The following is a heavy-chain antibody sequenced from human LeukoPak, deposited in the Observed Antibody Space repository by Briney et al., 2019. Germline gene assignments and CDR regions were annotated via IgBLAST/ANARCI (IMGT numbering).Heavy chain of an antibody. Sequence: GGSLRLSCAASGFTFSSYGMHWVRQAPGKGLEWVAVIWYDGSNKYYADSVKGRFTISRDNSKNTLYLQMNSLRAEDTAVYYCARDYGKSYGMDVWGQGTTVTVSS. CDR3: ARDYGKSYGMDV. CDR1: GFTFSSYG. CDR2: IWYDGSNK. V-gene: IGHV3-33*08. D-gene: IGHD1-26*01. J-gene: IGHJ6*02.